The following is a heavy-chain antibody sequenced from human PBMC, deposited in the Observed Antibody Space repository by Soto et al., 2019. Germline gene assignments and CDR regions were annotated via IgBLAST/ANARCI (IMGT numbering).Heavy chain of an antibody. J-gene: IGHJ5*02. CDR2: INHSGST. CDR3: ARGPRDIVVVPANMRNNWFDP. V-gene: IGHV4-34*01. CDR1: GGSFSGYY. D-gene: IGHD2-2*01. Sequence: PSETLSLTCAVYGGSFSGYYWSWIRQPPGKGLEWIGEINHSGSTNYNPSLKSRVTISVDTSKNQFSLKLSSVTAADTAVYYCARGPRDIVVVPANMRNNWFDPWGQGTLVTVSS.